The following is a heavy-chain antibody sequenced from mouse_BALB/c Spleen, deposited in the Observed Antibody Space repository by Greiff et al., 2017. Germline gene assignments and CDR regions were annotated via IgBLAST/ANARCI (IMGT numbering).Heavy chain of an antibody. V-gene: IGHV1-7*01. CDR2: INPSTGYT. J-gene: IGHJ3*01. Sequence: VQLQESGAELAKPGASVKMSCKASGYTFTSYWMHWVKQRPGQGLEWIGYINPSTGYTKYNQKFKDKATLTADKSSSTAYMQLSSLTSEDSAVYYCARTDYGWFAYWGQGTLVTVSA. D-gene: IGHD2-4*01. CDR1: GYTFTSYW. CDR3: ARTDYGWFAY.